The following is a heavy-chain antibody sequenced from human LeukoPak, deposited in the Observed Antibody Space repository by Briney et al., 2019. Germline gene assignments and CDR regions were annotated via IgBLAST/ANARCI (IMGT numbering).Heavy chain of an antibody. D-gene: IGHD2-2*01. CDR2: ISGSGGST. V-gene: IGHV3-23*01. CDR1: GFTFSSYA. Sequence: PGGSLRLSCAASGFTFSSYAMSWVRQAPGKGLEWVSAISGSGGSTYYADSVKGRFTISRDNSKNTLYLQMNSLRAEDTAVYYCAKASGYCSSTSCKSGAFDIWGQGTMVTVSS. J-gene: IGHJ3*02. CDR3: AKASGYCSSTSCKSGAFDI.